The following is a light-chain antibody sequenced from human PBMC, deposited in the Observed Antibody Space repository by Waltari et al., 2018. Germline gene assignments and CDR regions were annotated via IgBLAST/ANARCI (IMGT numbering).Light chain of an antibody. CDR3: QQYYSTLFT. V-gene: IGKV4-1*01. J-gene: IGKJ3*01. Sequence: DIVMTQSPDSLAVSLGERATLNCTSSQSVLYSSNNKNYLAWYQQKPGQPPKLLIYWASSWESGVPERFSGSGSGTDFTLTISSLQAEDVAVYYCQQYYSTLFTFGPGTKVDIK. CDR1: QSVLYSSNNKNY. CDR2: WAS.